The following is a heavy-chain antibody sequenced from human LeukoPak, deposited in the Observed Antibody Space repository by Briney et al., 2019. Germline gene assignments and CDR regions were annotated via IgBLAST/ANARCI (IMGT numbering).Heavy chain of an antibody. CDR2: ISGSGGNT. CDR3: AIGVGNIGGE. Sequence: QSGGSLRLSCAASGFTFSNYAMSWVRQAPGKGLEWVSAISGSGGNTYFADSVKGRFTISRDNSKNTLYLQMNSLRAEDTAVYYCAIGVGNIGGEWGQGTLVTVSS. D-gene: IGHD1-26*01. J-gene: IGHJ4*02. V-gene: IGHV3-23*01. CDR1: GFTFSNYA.